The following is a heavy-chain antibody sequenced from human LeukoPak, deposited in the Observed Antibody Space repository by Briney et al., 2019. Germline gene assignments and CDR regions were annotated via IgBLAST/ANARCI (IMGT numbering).Heavy chain of an antibody. J-gene: IGHJ4*02. Sequence: GGSLRLPCAASGFTFSSYAMSWVRQAPGKGLEWVSGIIGTTNYADSVKGRFTISRDNSKNTLYLQMNSLRVDDTALYYCAKDYKSGDGYWDFDYWGQGTLVTVSS. CDR1: GFTFSSYA. D-gene: IGHD5-24*01. CDR3: AKDYKSGDGYWDFDY. CDR2: IIGTT. V-gene: IGHV3-23*01.